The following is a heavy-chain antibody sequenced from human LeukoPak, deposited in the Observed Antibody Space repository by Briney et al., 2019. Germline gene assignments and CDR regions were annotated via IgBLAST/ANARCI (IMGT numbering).Heavy chain of an antibody. Sequence: GRSLRLSCAASGFSFNSYIMHWVRQAPDKGLEWVALVWDDGNEQYYADSVKGRFTISRDNSKNTLFLQMNSLRAEDTAVYYCARAAYDSSGYLTLWGQGTLVTVSS. CDR3: ARAAYDSSGYLTL. V-gene: IGHV3-33*01. CDR1: GFSFNSYI. D-gene: IGHD3-22*01. CDR2: VWDDGNEQ. J-gene: IGHJ4*02.